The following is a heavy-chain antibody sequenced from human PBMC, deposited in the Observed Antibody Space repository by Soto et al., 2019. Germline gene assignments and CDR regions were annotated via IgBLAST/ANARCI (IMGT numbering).Heavy chain of an antibody. J-gene: IGHJ6*02. CDR1: GDSVSSNSAA. D-gene: IGHD3-10*01. V-gene: IGHV6-1*01. Sequence: SQTLSLTCAISGDSVSSNSAAWNWIRQSSSRGLEWLGRTYYRSKWYNDYAVSVKSRITINPDTSKNQFSLQLNSVTPEDTAVYYCARDRGLLWFGEDGMDVWGQGTTVTVSS. CDR2: TYYRSKWYN. CDR3: ARDRGLLWFGEDGMDV.